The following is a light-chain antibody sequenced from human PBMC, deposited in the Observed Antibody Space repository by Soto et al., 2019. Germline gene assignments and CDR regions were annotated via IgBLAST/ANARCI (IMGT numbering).Light chain of an antibody. J-gene: IGLJ2*01. V-gene: IGLV1-47*01. CDR2: RNN. Sequence: QSVLTQPPSASGTPGQRVTISCSGSSSNIGSNYVYWYQQLPGTAPKLLIYRNNQRPSGVPDRFSGCKSGTSASLAISGLRSEDEADDYCAAWDDSLSGFVVFGGGTKLTVL. CDR1: SSNIGSNY. CDR3: AAWDDSLSGFVV.